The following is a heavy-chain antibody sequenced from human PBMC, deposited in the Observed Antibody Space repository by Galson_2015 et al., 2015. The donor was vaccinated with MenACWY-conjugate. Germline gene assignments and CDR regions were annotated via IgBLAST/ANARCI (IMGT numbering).Heavy chain of an antibody. V-gene: IGHV3-64*04. CDR2: INHNGMST. J-gene: IGHJ4*02. D-gene: IGHD3-9*01. CDR3: AREVSAVTGADY. Sequence: SLRLSCAASGFTFSDSGMHWVRQAPGKGLEYVSTINHNGMSTYYTDSVKGRFTISGDNSKNTLYLQMNSLRNEDTAVYYCAREVSAVTGADYWGQGTLVTVSS. CDR1: GFTFSDSG.